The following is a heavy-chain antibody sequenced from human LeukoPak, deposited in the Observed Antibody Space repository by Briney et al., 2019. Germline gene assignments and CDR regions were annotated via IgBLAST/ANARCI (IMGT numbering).Heavy chain of an antibody. CDR1: TGAINSYY. D-gene: IGHD5-18*01. Sequence: SETLSLICTVSTGAINSYYWGWVRQPAGRGLEWIGRIYTTGHADYDPSLQSRVTMSVDTSQKQFSLNLKSVTAADTATYFCARHGYTASHFFLDYWSQGTPVTVSS. V-gene: IGHV4-4*07. CDR2: IYTTGHA. CDR3: ARHGYTASHFFLDY. J-gene: IGHJ4*02.